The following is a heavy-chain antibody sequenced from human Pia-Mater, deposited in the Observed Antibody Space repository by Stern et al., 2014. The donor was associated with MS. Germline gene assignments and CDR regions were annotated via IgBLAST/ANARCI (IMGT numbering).Heavy chain of an antibody. CDR2: IYYTGRT. CDR1: GGSVSSSTYY. J-gene: IGHJ4*02. D-gene: IGHD3-3*01. V-gene: IGHV4-39*01. CDR3: ARQGSFDFWSG. Sequence: QVQLQESGPGLVKPSETLSLTCTVSGGSVSSSTYYWGWIRQPPGKNLEWIGSIYYTGRTYYNPSLTSRLTISIDASKTHFSLKLTSVTAADTAVYYCARQGSFDFWSGWGQGTLVTVSS.